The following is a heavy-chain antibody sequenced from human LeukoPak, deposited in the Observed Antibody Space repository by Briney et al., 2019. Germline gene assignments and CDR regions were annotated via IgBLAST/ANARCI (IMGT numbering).Heavy chain of an antibody. D-gene: IGHD1-26*01. CDR2: ISGYNDNP. Sequence: ASVKVSCKASGYTFTNYGNNWVRQAPGQGLEWMGWISGYNDNPNYAQKFQGRVTMTADTSTSTAYMDLRSLTSHDTAVYYCARDGTTTDDYWGQGTLVTVSS. J-gene: IGHJ4*02. CDR1: GYTFTNYG. CDR3: ARDGTTTDDY. V-gene: IGHV1-18*01.